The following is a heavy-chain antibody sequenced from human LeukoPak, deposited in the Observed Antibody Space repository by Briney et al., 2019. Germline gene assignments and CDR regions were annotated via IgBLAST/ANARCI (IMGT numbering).Heavy chain of an antibody. CDR1: GGTFSSYA. CDR2: IIPILGIA. D-gene: IGHD3-22*01. V-gene: IGHV1-69*04. J-gene: IGHJ6*02. CDR3: ASPYLVTYYYDSSGYDYYGMDV. Sequence: GASVKVSCKASGGTFSSYAISWVRQAPGQGLEWMGRIIPILGIANYAQKFQGRVTITADKSTSTAYMELSSLRSEDTAVYYCASPYLVTYYYDSSGYDYYGMDVWGQGTTVTVSS.